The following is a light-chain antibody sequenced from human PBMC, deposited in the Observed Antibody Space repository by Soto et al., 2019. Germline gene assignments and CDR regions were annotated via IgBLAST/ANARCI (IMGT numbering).Light chain of an antibody. Sequence: AIQMTQSPLSLSASVGDKVTLTCRTSQNINSYLGWYQQKPGKAPKLLIYAASTLQSGVPSRFSGSGSGTEFTLTISCLQSEDFATYYCQQYYSYPLTFGGGSKVDIK. J-gene: IGKJ4*01. CDR1: QNINSY. CDR3: QQYYSYPLT. CDR2: AAS. V-gene: IGKV1-8*01.